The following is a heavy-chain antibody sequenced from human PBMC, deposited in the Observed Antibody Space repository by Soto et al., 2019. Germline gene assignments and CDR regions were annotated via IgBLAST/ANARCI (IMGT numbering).Heavy chain of an antibody. V-gene: IGHV3-30*19. D-gene: IGHD3-16*01. Sequence: QVHLVESGGGVVQPGTSLRLSCVGSGFTFRSYVIHWVRQAPGKGLEWVALTSYDGSNKYYDDSVKGRFTISRDNSRNTVELQMDSLRLEDTAFYSCARWGQTGGFDVWGQGTLVSVSS. CDR2: TSYDGSNK. CDR3: ARWGQTGGFDV. J-gene: IGHJ4*02. CDR1: GFTFRSYV.